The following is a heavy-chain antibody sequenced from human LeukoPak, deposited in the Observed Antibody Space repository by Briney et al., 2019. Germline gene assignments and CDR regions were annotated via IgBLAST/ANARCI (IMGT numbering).Heavy chain of an antibody. D-gene: IGHD3-22*01. CDR2: IIPILGIA. Sequence: SVKVSCKASGGTFSSYAISWVRQAPGQGLEWMGRIIPILGIANYAQKFQGRVTITADKSTSTAYMELSSLRSEDTAVYYCARDSYYYDSGGYYRFDYWGQGTLVTVSS. CDR3: ARDSYYYDSGGYYRFDY. V-gene: IGHV1-69*04. J-gene: IGHJ4*02. CDR1: GGTFSSYA.